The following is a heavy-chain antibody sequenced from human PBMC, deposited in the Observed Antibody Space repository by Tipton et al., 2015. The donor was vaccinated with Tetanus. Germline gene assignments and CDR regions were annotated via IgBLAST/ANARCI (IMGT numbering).Heavy chain of an antibody. J-gene: IGHJ4*02. CDR1: GGSITSGGYY. D-gene: IGHD1-26*01. CDR2: IYYSGST. CDR3: ARDQARGARGWNYFDY. V-gene: IGHV4-31*03. Sequence: TLSLTCTVSGGSITSGGYYWSWIRQHPGKGLEWIGDIYYSGSTYYNPSLKSRVTISVDTSENHFSLKLNSVTAADTAVYFCARDQARGARGWNYFDYWGQGILVTVSS.